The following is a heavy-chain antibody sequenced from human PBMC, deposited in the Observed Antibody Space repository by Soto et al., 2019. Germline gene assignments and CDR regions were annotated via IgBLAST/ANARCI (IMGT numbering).Heavy chain of an antibody. CDR1: GFTFSSYE. J-gene: IGHJ6*02. Sequence: EVQLVESGGDLVQPGGSLRLSWAASGFTFSSYEMIWVRQAPGKGLEGVSYISGRGSTIYYADSVKGRFTISRDNAKNSLYLQMNSLRAEDTAVYYCARVPPNFYYYGMDVWGQGTTVTVAS. V-gene: IGHV3-48*03. CDR2: ISGRGSTI. CDR3: ARVPPNFYYYGMDV.